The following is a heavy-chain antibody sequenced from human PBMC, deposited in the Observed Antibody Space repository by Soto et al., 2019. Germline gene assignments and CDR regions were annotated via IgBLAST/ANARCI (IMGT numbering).Heavy chain of an antibody. Sequence: EVQLVESGGGLVQPGGSLRLSCAASGVTVSSNYMSWVRQAPGKGLEWVSVIYSGGSTYYADSVKGRFTISRYNPKNTLYIQMNSLIAEDTAVYYCARHAYNYGGGYFDYWGQGTLVTVSS. V-gene: IGHV3-66*04. D-gene: IGHD5-18*01. CDR3: ARHAYNYGGGYFDY. CDR2: IYSGGST. J-gene: IGHJ4*02. CDR1: GVTVSSNY.